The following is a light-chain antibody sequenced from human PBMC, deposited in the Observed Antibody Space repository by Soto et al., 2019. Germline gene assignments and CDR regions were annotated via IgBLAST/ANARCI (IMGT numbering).Light chain of an antibody. CDR2: GAS. CDR3: QQYGSSPSYT. Sequence: EIVLTQSPGTLSLSPGERATLSCRASQSVSSSYLAWYQQKPGQAPRLLIYGASSRATGIPDRFSGSGSGTDFTLTISRREPEDFAGYYCQQYGSSPSYTFGQGTKLEIK. CDR1: QSVSSSY. V-gene: IGKV3-20*01. J-gene: IGKJ2*01.